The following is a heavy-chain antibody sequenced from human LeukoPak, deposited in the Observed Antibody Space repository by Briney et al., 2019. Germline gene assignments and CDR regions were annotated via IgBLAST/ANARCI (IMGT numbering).Heavy chain of an antibody. CDR1: GFTFSSYV. D-gene: IGHD6-13*01. CDR3: ASLRYSSSWYLLDY. J-gene: IGHJ4*02. V-gene: IGHV3-21*01. Sequence: GGSLRLSCAVSGFTFSSYVMNWVRQAPGKGLEWVSSISSSSSYIYYADSVKGRFTISRDNAKNSLYLQMNSLRAEDTAVYYCASLRYSSSWYLLDYWGQGTLVSVSS. CDR2: ISSSSSYI.